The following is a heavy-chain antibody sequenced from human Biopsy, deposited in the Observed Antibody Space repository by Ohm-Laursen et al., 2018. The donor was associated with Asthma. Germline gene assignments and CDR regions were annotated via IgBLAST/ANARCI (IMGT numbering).Heavy chain of an antibody. CDR3: ARAVDYSHYYGIDV. CDR2: ISYSGTT. CDR1: GDSISSPAYY. V-gene: IGHV4-31*11. J-gene: IGHJ6*02. Sequence: SQTLSLTCAVSGDSISSPAYYWSWVRQHPGKGLEWIGYISYSGTTFYHPPLMSRLIISLDSSKNQFSLKLSSVTAADTAVYFCARAVDYSHYYGIDVWGQGTTVTVS. D-gene: IGHD3-10*01.